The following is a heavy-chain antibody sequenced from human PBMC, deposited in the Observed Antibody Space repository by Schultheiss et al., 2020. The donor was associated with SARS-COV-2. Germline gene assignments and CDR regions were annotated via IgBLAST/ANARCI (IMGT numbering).Heavy chain of an antibody. J-gene: IGHJ6*02. D-gene: IGHD5-18*01. CDR2: IYHSGST. Sequence: SETLSLTCTVSGGSISSYYWSWIRQPPGKGLEWIGSIYHSGSTYYNPSLKSRVTISVDTSKNQFSLKLSSVTAADTAVYYCARVGYSYGLDYYYYGMDVWGQGTTVTVSS. CDR3: ARVGYSYGLDYYYYGMDV. CDR1: GGSISSYY. V-gene: IGHV4-59*01.